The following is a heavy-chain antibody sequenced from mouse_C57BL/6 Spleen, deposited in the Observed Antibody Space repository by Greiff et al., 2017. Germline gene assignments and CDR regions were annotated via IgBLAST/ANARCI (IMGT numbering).Heavy chain of an antibody. V-gene: IGHV1-15*01. J-gene: IGHJ3*01. CDR1: GYTFTDYE. CDR2: IDPETGGT. CDR3: TRAWFAY. Sequence: VKLQESGAELVRPGPSVTLSCKASGYTFTDYEMHWVKQTPVHGLEWIGAIDPETGGTAYNQKFKGKAILTADKSSSTAYMELRSLTSEDSAVYYCTRAWFAYWGQGTLVTVSA.